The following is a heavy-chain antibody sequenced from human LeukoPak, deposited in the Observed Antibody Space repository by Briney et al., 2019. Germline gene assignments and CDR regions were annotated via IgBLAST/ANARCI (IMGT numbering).Heavy chain of an antibody. V-gene: IGHV4-59*08. D-gene: IGHD2-2*01. CDR2: IYYSGST. CDR3: ARVGVVPAAPAWYMDV. CDR1: GGSISSYY. J-gene: IGHJ6*03. Sequence: KASETLSLTCTVSGGSISSYYWSWIRQPPGKGLEWIGYIYYSGSTNYNPSLKSRVSVSVDTSKNLLSLKLSSVTAADTAVYYCARVGVVPAAPAWYMDVWGKGTTVTVSS.